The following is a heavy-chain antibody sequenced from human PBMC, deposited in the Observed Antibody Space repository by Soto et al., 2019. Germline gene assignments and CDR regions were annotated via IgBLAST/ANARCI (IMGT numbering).Heavy chain of an antibody. CDR3: ARGNGGRYDWSDP. CDR2: MIPNSGNT. D-gene: IGHD1-26*01. Sequence: QVQLVQSGAEVKKPGASVKVSCKASGYTFTSYDIDWVRQANGQGLEWMGWMIPNSGNTGYAQKFQGRLTMTRNTSISTAHMELSSLRSEDTAVYYCARGNGGRYDWSDPWGQGTLVAVSS. CDR1: GYTFTSYD. V-gene: IGHV1-8*01. J-gene: IGHJ5*02.